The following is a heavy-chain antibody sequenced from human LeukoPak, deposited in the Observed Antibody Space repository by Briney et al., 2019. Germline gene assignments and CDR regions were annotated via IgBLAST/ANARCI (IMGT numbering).Heavy chain of an antibody. CDR2: ISSSGGST. D-gene: IGHD5-18*01. J-gene: IGHJ3*02. CDR1: GFTFSSYA. Sequence: PGGSLRLSCAASGFTFSSYAMSWVRQAPGKGLEWVSAISSSGGSTYYADSVKGRFTISRDNSKNTLYLQMNSLRADDTAVYYCARDRSRGLLDAFDIWGQGTMVTVSS. CDR3: ARDRSRGLLDAFDI. V-gene: IGHV3-23*01.